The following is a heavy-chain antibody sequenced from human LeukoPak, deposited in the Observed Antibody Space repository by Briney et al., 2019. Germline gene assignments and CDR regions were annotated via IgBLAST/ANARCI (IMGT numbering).Heavy chain of an antibody. CDR1: GDTVSSNSAA. CDR3: ARVSSAAGTGGYFYYYGMDV. D-gene: IGHD6-13*01. V-gene: IGHV6-1*01. J-gene: IGHJ6*02. CDR2: TYYRSKWYN. Sequence: SQTLSLTCAISGDTVSSNSAAWNWIRQSPSRGLEWLGRTYYRSKWYNDYAVSVKSRIIINPDTPKNQFSLQLNSVTPEDTAVYYCARVSSAAGTGGYFYYYGMDVWGQGTTVTVSS.